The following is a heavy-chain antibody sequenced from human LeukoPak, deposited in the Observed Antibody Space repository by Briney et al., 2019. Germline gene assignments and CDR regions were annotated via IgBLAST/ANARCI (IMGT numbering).Heavy chain of an antibody. CDR2: IGSGDDIT. V-gene: IGHV3-23*01. Sequence: HSGGSLRLSCTPSGFTHWKYIVTGPRQAPGNGLEWVSSIGSGDDITFYADSVKGRFRISRDDSKNTVFLQMSSLRAEEKAQYYCQKWGWTETIGTIRYGPLDHWGQGTQVIVSS. CDR3: QKWGWTETIGTIRYGPLDH. CDR1: GFTHWKYI. D-gene: IGHD2-2*01. J-gene: IGHJ5*02.